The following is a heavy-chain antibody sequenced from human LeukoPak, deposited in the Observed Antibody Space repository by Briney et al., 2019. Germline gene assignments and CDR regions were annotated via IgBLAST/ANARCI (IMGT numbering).Heavy chain of an antibody. CDR1: GFTFSSYG. Sequence: GRSLRLSCAASGFTFSSYGMHWVRQAPGKGLQWVAVISYDGSNKYYADSVKGRFTISRDNSKNTLYLQMNSLRAEDTAVYYCAKMSAKYCSGGSCYSNWFDPWGQGTLVTVSS. V-gene: IGHV3-30*18. CDR2: ISYDGSNK. D-gene: IGHD2-15*01. CDR3: AKMSAKYCSGGSCYSNWFDP. J-gene: IGHJ5*02.